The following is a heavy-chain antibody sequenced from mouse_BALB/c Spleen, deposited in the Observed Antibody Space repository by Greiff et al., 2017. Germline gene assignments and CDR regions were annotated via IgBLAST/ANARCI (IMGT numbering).Heavy chain of an antibody. Sequence: QVQLKQSGAELMKPGASVKISCKATGYTFSSYWIEWVKQRPGHGLEWIGEILPGSGSTNYNEKFKGKATFTADTSSNTAYMQLSSLTSEDSAVYYCARAMGYGNYPYWGQGTLVTVSA. CDR3: ARAMGYGNYPY. V-gene: IGHV1-9*01. CDR1: GYTFSSYW. J-gene: IGHJ3*01. CDR2: ILPGSGST. D-gene: IGHD2-1*01.